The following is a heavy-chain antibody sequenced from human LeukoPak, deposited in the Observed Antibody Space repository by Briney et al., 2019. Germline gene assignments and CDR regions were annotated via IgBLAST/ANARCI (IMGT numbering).Heavy chain of an antibody. V-gene: IGHV1-69*13. Sequence: SVKVSCKASGYTFNTYAISWVRQAPGQGLEWMGGIIPVFGTSNYAQKFQGRVTITADESTRTAYMELSSLRSEDTAVYYCARVTGGRYCSTTSCYMRGWFDPWGQGTLVTVSS. CDR1: GYTFNTYA. J-gene: IGHJ5*02. D-gene: IGHD2-2*02. CDR2: IIPVFGTS. CDR3: ARVTGGRYCSTTSCYMRGWFDP.